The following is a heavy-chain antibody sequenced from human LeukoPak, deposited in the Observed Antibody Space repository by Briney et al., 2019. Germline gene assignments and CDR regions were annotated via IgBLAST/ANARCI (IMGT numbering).Heavy chain of an antibody. D-gene: IGHD1-26*01. CDR1: GGSFSGYY. CDR2: INHSGST. Sequence: PSETLSLTCAVYGGSFSGYYWSWIRQPPGKGLEWIGEINHSGSTNYNASLKSRVTISVDTSKNQFSLRLSSVTAADTAVYYCARVRGSYPYYFDYWGQGTLVTVSS. J-gene: IGHJ4*02. CDR3: ARVRGSYPYYFDY. V-gene: IGHV4-34*01.